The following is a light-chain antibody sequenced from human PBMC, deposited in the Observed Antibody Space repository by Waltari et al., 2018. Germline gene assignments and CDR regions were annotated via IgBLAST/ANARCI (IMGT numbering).Light chain of an antibody. V-gene: IGLV2-23*02. J-gene: IGLJ1*01. CDR2: EVS. CDR3: CSYAGSSTHYV. CDR1: SSDVGSYNL. Sequence: QSALTQPASVSGSPGQSITISCTGTSSDVGSYNLVSCYQQHPGKAPKLMIYEVSKRPSGVSNRFSGSKSGNTASLTISGLQAEDEADYYCCSYAGSSTHYVFGTGTKVTVL.